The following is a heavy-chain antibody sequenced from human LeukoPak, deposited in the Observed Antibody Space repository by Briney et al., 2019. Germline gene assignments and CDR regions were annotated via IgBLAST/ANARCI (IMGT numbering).Heavy chain of an antibody. CDR1: GGSISSYY. J-gene: IGHJ6*03. V-gene: IGHV4-59*01. Sequence: SETLSLTCTVSGGSISSYYWSWIRQPPGKGLEWIGYIYYSGSTNYNPSLKSRVTISVDTSKNQFSLKLSSVTAAATAVYYCARGVVTTVYYYYYMDVWGKGTTVTVSS. CDR3: ARGVVTTVYYYYYMDV. D-gene: IGHD4-17*01. CDR2: IYYSGST.